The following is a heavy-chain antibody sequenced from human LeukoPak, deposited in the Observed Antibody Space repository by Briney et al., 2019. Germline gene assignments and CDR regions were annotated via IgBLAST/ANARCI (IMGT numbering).Heavy chain of an antibody. CDR1: GFTFRTYG. D-gene: IGHD3-22*01. CDR2: IRHHGNDK. CDR3: ARDYYDSSGYCDY. V-gene: IGHV3-30*02. Sequence: GGSLRLSCAASGFTFRTYGMHWVRQAPGKGLEWVAYIRHHGNDKYYADSVKGRFTISRDNAENSLYQQMNSLRAEDTAVYYCARDYYDSSGYCDYWGQGTLVTVSS. J-gene: IGHJ4*02.